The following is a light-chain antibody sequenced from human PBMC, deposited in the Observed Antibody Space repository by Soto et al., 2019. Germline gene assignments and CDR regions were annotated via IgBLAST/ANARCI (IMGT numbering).Light chain of an antibody. CDR1: QGIKNY. J-gene: IGKJ2*01. V-gene: IGKV1-9*01. Sequence: DIQLTQSPSFLSASLGDRVTITCRASQGIKNYLGWYQQKPGKAPKLLIYVASTLQSGVPSRFSGSGSGTEFTLTISSLQPEDFATYYCQQFNSYPRTFGQGTKLEIK. CDR3: QQFNSYPRT. CDR2: VAS.